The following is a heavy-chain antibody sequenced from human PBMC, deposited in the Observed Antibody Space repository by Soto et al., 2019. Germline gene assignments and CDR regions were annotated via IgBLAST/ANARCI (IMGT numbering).Heavy chain of an antibody. V-gene: IGHV1-69*04. J-gene: IGHJ4*02. Sequence: GASVEVSCKASGGTFSSYTISWVRQAPGQGLEWMGRIIPILGIANYAQKFQGRVTITADKSTSTAYMELSSLRSEDTAVYYCARDPSYYDSSGYYPNFDYWGQGTLVTVSS. CDR3: ARDPSYYDSSGYYPNFDY. CDR1: GGTFSSYT. D-gene: IGHD3-22*01. CDR2: IIPILGIA.